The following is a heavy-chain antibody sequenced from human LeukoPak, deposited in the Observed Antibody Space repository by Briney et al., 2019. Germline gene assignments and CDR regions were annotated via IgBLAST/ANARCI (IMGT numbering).Heavy chain of an antibody. CDR2: IYYNGRI. CDR3: ARHNSGWSGFDS. CDR1: GGSISSSSYY. Sequence: PSETLSLTCIVSGGSISSSSYYWGWVRQPPGKGLEWIANIYYNGRISFNPSLKSRVAVSIDTSKNQFSLKLGAVTVADTAVYYCARHNSGWSGFDSWGQGTLVTVSS. V-gene: IGHV4-39*01. D-gene: IGHD6-19*01. J-gene: IGHJ4*02.